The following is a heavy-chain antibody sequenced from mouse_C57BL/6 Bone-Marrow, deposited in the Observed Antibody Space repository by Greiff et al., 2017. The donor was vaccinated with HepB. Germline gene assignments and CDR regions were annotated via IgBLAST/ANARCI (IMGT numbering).Heavy chain of an antibody. CDR1: GYTFTDYE. CDR3: TRSLLWLPFDY. V-gene: IGHV1-15*01. D-gene: IGHD2-9*01. Sequence: VKLQESGAELVRPGASVTLSCKASGYTFTDYEMHWVKQTPVHGLEWIGAIDPETGGTAYNQKFKGKAILTADKSSSTAYMELRSLTSEDSAVYYCTRSLLWLPFDYWGQGTTLTVSS. CDR2: IDPETGGT. J-gene: IGHJ2*01.